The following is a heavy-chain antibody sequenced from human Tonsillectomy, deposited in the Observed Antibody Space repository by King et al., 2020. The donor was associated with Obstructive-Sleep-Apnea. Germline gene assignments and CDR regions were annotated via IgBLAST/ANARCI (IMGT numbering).Heavy chain of an antibody. CDR2: IHHSGST. D-gene: IGHD3-22*01. CDR3: ARDRDLDYYDTSGDKYGMDV. Sequence: QLQESGPGLVKSSETLSLTCIVSGYSISAGYYWGWIRQPPGKGLEWIGNIHHSGSTNYNPSLKSRVTISVDTSKNQFSLNLSSVTAADTAVYYCARDRDLDYYDTSGDKYGMDVWGQGTTVTVSS. J-gene: IGHJ6*02. CDR1: GYSISAGYY. V-gene: IGHV4-38-2*02.